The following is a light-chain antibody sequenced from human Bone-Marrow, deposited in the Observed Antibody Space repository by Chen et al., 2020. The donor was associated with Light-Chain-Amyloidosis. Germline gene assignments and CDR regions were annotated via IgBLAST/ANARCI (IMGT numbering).Light chain of an antibody. CDR2: DDG. Sequence: SYVLTLPSSVSVAPGQTATLACGGNNIGSTSVHWYQQTPGRAPLLVVYDDGDRPSGIPERLAACNTGNTDTLTISRVEAGDEADYYCQVWDRSSDRPVFGGGTKLTVL. CDR1: NIGSTS. CDR3: QVWDRSSDRPV. V-gene: IGLV3-21*02. J-gene: IGLJ3*02.